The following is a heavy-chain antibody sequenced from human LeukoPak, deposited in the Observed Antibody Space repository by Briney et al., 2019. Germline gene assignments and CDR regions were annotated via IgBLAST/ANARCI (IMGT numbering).Heavy chain of an antibody. V-gene: IGHV1-2*02. J-gene: IGHJ4*02. CDR2: INPNSGGT. Sequence: ASVKVSCKASGYTFTGYYMHWVRQAPGQGLEWMGWINPNSGGTNYAQKFQGRVTMTRDTSISTAYMELSRLRSDDTAVYYCARGSFGYYYDSSGPQDYDYWGQGTLVTVSS. CDR3: ARGSFGYYYDSSGPQDYDY. D-gene: IGHD3-22*01. CDR1: GYTFTGYY.